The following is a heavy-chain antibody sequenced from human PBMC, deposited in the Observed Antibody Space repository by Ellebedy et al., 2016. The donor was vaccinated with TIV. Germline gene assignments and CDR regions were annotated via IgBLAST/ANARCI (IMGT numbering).Heavy chain of an antibody. J-gene: IGHJ5*02. CDR1: GFTFSSYT. D-gene: IGHD6-13*01. CDR2: ISGSGGGT. CDR3: AKGITAAVVEGSLFDP. V-gene: IGHV3-23*01. Sequence: GESLKISXAASGFTFSSYTMRWVRQAPGKGLEWVSDISGSGGGTYYADSVKGRFTISRDNSKNTLYLQMNSLRVEDTAVYCCAKGITAAVVEGSLFDPWGQGTLVTVSS.